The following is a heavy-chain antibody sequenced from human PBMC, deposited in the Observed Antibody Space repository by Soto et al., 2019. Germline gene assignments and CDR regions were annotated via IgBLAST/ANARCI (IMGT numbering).Heavy chain of an antibody. Sequence: GGSLRLSCAASGFTFSSYGMHWVRQAPGKGLEWVAVIWYDGSNKYYADSVKGRFTISRDNSKNTLYLQMNSLRAEDTAVYYCARASGAAAVEGLYGMDVWGQGTTVTVS. CDR3: ARASGAAAVEGLYGMDV. V-gene: IGHV3-33*01. D-gene: IGHD6-13*01. CDR2: IWYDGSNK. CDR1: GFTFSSYG. J-gene: IGHJ6*02.